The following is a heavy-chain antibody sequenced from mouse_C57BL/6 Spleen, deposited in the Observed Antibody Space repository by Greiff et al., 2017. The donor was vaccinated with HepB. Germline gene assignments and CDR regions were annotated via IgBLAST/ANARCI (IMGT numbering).Heavy chain of an antibody. CDR3: ARSYYYGSSYVSHFDY. V-gene: IGHV1-78*01. CDR2: IYPRDGST. D-gene: IGHD1-1*01. Sequence: VQLQQSDAELVKPGASVKISCKVSGYTFTDHTIHWMKQRPEQGLEWIGYIYPRDGSTKYNEKFKGKATLTADKSSSTAYMQLNSLTSEDSAVYFCARSYYYGSSYVSHFDYWGQGTTLTVSS. CDR1: GYTFTDHT. J-gene: IGHJ2*01.